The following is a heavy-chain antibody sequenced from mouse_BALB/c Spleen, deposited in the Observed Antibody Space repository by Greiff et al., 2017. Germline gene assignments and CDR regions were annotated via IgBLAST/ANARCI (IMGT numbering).Heavy chain of an antibody. V-gene: IGHV5-17*02. Sequence: EVQVVESGGGLVQPGGSRKLSCAASGFTFSSFGMHWVRQAPEKGLEWVAYISSGSSTIYYADTVKGRFTISRDNPKNTLFLQMTSLRSEDTAMYYCARDRYDIAMDYWGQGTSVTVSS. J-gene: IGHJ4*01. CDR2: ISSGSSTI. CDR1: GFTFSSFG. CDR3: ARDRYDIAMDY. D-gene: IGHD2-14*01.